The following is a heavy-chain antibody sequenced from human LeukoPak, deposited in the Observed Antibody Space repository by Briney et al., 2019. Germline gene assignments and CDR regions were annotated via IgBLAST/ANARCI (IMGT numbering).Heavy chain of an antibody. CDR3: ASRIAARPPFDY. CDR1: GGSISSYY. CDR2: IYYSGST. V-gene: IGHV4-59*12. J-gene: IGHJ4*02. Sequence: SETLSLTCTVSGGSISSYYWSWIRQPPGKGLEWIGYIYYSGSTNYNPSLKSRVTISVDTSKNQFSLKLSSVTAADTAVYYCASRIAARPPFDYWGQGTLVTVSS. D-gene: IGHD6-6*01.